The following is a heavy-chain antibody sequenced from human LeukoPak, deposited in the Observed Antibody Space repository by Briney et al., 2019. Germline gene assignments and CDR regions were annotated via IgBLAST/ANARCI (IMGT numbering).Heavy chain of an antibody. CDR2: ISSSSSYI. CDR1: GCTFSSYS. Sequence: PGGSLRLSCAASGCTFSSYSMNWVREAPGKGLEWVSSISSSSSYIYYADSVKGRFTISRDNAKNSLYLQMNSLGAEDTAVYYCAREYYSYAPLGAFDIWGQGTMVTVSS. CDR3: AREYYSYAPLGAFDI. D-gene: IGHD5-18*01. V-gene: IGHV3-21*01. J-gene: IGHJ3*02.